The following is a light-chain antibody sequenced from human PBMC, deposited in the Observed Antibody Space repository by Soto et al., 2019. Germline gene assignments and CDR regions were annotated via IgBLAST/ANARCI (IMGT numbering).Light chain of an antibody. CDR2: DAS. V-gene: IGKV3-20*01. J-gene: IGKJ1*01. CDR3: HQDGSSPAT. CDR1: QNISRS. Sequence: EIVITQSPVTLSVSPGEGATLSCRASQNISRSLAWYQQKPGQGPSLLIYDASNRATGIPARFSGSGSGTDFTLTISRLEPEDFAVYYCHQDGSSPATFGQGTKVDI.